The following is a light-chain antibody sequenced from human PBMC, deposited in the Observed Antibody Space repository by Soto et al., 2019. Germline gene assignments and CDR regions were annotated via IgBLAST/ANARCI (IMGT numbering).Light chain of an antibody. J-gene: IGLJ1*01. CDR3: KSFTTSDTYV. CDR1: SSEVGAYNY. V-gene: IGLV2-14*01. Sequence: QSVLTQPASVSGSPGPSIAISCPGTSSEVGAYNYVSWYLQYPGKAPKLVIFDVSFRPSGVSNRFSGSKSGNTASLTISGLQAEAEADYYCKSFTTSDTYVFGTGTKVTVL. CDR2: DVS.